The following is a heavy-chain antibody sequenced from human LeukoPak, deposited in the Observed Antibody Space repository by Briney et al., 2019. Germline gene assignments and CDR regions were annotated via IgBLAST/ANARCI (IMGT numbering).Heavy chain of an antibody. CDR1: GFTFSSYS. D-gene: IGHD2-15*01. CDR2: ISSSSSYI. CDR3: ARAGLVVSPGSAFDI. Sequence: GGSLGLSCAASGFTFSSYSMNWVRQAPGKGLEWVSSISSSSSYIYYADSVKGRFTISRDNAKNSLYLQMNSLRAEDTAVYYCARAGLVVSPGSAFDIWGQGTMVTVSS. V-gene: IGHV3-21*01. J-gene: IGHJ3*02.